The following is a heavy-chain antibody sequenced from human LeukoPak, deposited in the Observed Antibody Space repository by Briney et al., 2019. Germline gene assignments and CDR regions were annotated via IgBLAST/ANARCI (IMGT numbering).Heavy chain of an antibody. D-gene: IGHD4-17*01. Sequence: SETLSLTCTVSGGSISSGSYYWSWIRQPAGKGLEWIGRIYTSGSTNYNPSLKSRVTISVDTSKNQFSLKLSSVTAADTAVYYCARDTVKLYYYGMDVWGQGTTVTVSS. V-gene: IGHV4-61*02. J-gene: IGHJ6*02. CDR3: ARDTVKLYYYGMDV. CDR2: IYTSGST. CDR1: GGSISSGSYY.